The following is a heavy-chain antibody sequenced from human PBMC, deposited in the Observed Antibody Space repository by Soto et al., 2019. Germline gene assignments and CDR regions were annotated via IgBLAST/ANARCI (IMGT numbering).Heavy chain of an antibody. Sequence: QVQLVQSGAEEKKPGASVKVSCKASGYTFTSYAMHWVRQAPGQRLEWMGWINAGNGNTKYSQKFQGRVTITWDTSASTAYMELSSLRSEDTAVYYCERSIVVVTALDYWGQGTLVTVSS. D-gene: IGHD2-21*02. CDR1: GYTFTSYA. CDR3: ERSIVVVTALDY. J-gene: IGHJ4*02. CDR2: INAGNGNT. V-gene: IGHV1-3*05.